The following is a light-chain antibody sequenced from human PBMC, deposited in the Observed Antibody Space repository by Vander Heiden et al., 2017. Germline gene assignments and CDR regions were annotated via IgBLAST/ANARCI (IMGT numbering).Light chain of an antibody. J-gene: IGKJ1*01. CDR2: GAT. CDR3: QQYGSTPRT. CDR1: HSVSSSY. V-gene: IGKV3-20*01. Sequence: FTQSPRPLSLSPGERAPLSRTAPHSVSSSYLVWYQQKPGQTPRLLIYGATSRATGIPDRFSGSGSGTDFTLTISRLEPEDFAVFYCQQYGSTPRTFGQGTKVEIK.